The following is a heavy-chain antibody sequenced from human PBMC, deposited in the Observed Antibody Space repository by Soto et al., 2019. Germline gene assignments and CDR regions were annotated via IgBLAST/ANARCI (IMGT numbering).Heavy chain of an antibody. CDR1: GFTFSSYG. CDR2: IWYDGSNK. D-gene: IGHD4-17*01. Sequence: QVQLVESGGGVVQPGRSLRLSCAASGFTFSSYGMHWVRQAPGKGLEWVAVIWYDGSNKYYADSVKGRFTISRDNSKNTLYLQMNSLRAEDTAVYYCARDGQALYGDDPSYFDYWGQGTLVTVSS. J-gene: IGHJ4*02. V-gene: IGHV3-33*01. CDR3: ARDGQALYGDDPSYFDY.